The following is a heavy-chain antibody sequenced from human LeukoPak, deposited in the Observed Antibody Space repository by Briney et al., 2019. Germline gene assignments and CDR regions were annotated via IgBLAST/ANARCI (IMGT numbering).Heavy chain of an antibody. Sequence: PSETLSLTCAVYGGSFSGYYWSWIRQPPGKGLEWIGEINHSGSTNYNPSLKSRVTISVDTSKNQFSLKLSSVTAADTAVYYCARGTEILTDYWGQGTLVTVSS. J-gene: IGHJ4*02. D-gene: IGHD3-9*01. CDR1: GGSFSGYY. V-gene: IGHV4-34*01. CDR2: INHSGST. CDR3: ARGTEILTDY.